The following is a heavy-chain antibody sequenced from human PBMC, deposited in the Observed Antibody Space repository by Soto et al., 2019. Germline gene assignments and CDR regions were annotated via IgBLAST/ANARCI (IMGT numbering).Heavy chain of an antibody. D-gene: IGHD2-2*01. CDR3: ARVVPGAEAWFGP. Sequence: ASVKVSCKTSGYTFSNYGITWLRRAPGQPLEWLGWISLYSDGTNYAQKFQGRDSMTTDTSTTTAYMELRGLRSDDTAVYYCARVVPGAEAWFGPWGQGTLVTVSS. CDR1: GYTFSNYG. CDR2: ISLYSDGT. J-gene: IGHJ5*02. V-gene: IGHV1-18*01.